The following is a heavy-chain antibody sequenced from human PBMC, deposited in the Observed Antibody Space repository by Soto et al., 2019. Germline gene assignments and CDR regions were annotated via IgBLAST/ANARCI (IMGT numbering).Heavy chain of an antibody. CDR2: VNPNSGNT. J-gene: IGHJ5*02. V-gene: IGHV1-8*01. CDR3: ARGPSVDGTSWFDP. CDR1: GYTFTSYD. Sequence: ASVKVSCKASGYTFTSYDINWVRQATGQGLEWMGWVNPNSGNTGYAQKFQGRVTMTRNTSISTAYMELSSLRSEDTAVYYCARGPSVDGTSWFDPWGQGTLATVSS. D-gene: IGHD6-19*01.